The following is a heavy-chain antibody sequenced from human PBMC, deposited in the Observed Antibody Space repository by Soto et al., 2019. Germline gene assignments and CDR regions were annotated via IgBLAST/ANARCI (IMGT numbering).Heavy chain of an antibody. D-gene: IGHD3-22*01. CDR2: ISGSGGST. V-gene: IGHV3-23*01. CDR1: GFTFSSYA. Sequence: GGSLRLSCAASGFTFSSYAMSWVRQAPGKGLEWVSAISGSGGSTYYADSVKGRFTISRDNSKNTLYLQMNSLRAEDTAVYYCAKVGYYDSSGYSDYWGQGALVTVSP. J-gene: IGHJ4*02. CDR3: AKVGYYDSSGYSDY.